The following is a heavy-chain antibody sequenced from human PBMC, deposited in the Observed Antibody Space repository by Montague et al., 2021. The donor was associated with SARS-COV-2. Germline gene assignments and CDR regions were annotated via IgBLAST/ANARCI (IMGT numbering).Heavy chain of an antibody. CDR1: GGSISSYY. D-gene: IGHD3-3*01. V-gene: IGHV4-59*08. Sequence: SETLSLTCTVYGGSISSYYWSWIRQPPGKGLEWIGYIYYSGSTNXNPSLKSRVTISVDTSKNQFSLRLSSVTAADTAVYYCARLARGEYYGFSSGSHEYPRYYCGMDVWGQGTTVPVSS. CDR2: IYYSGST. CDR3: ARLARGEYYGFSSGSHEYPRYYCGMDV. J-gene: IGHJ6*02.